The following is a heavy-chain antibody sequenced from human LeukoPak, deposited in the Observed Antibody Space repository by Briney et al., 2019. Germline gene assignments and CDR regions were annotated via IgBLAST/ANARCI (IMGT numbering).Heavy chain of an antibody. CDR3: ATRSPLVNAIL. CDR1: GASISNGNW. V-gene: IGHV4/OR15-8*02. CDR2: IYHTETT. J-gene: IGHJ4*02. Sequence: PSETLSLTCFVSGASISNGNWCSWVRQPPGKGLEWIGEIYHTETTSYNASLESRVTISIDKSNNHFSLKLRSVTAADTAVYYCATRSPLVNAILWGQGTLVTVSS. D-gene: IGHD1-26*01.